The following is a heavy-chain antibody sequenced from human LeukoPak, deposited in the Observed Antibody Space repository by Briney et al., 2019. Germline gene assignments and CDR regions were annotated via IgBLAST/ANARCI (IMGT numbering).Heavy chain of an antibody. J-gene: IGHJ4*02. V-gene: IGHV3-23*01. Sequence: GGSLRLSCAASGFTFSSYAMSWVRQAPGKGLEWVSLISGSGSSTYCADSAKGRFTISRDNSKNTLYLQMNSLRAEDTAVYYCAKSFAVAGSRPPDYWGQGTLVTVSS. D-gene: IGHD6-13*01. CDR2: ISGSGSST. CDR1: GFTFSSYA. CDR3: AKSFAVAGSRPPDY.